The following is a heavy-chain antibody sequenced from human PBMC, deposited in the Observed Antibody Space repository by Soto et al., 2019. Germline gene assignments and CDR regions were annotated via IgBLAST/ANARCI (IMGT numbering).Heavy chain of an antibody. D-gene: IGHD3-22*01. V-gene: IGHV3-23*01. CDR3: AKDITFSMIVLVQYGGFDY. CDR2: ISGSGGGT. Sequence: GGSLRLSCVVSGFSFSNYAMSWVRQAPGKGLEWVSTISGSGGGTHYADSGKGRFSASTGNPKGTLYLQMNSLRAEDTAIYYCAKDITFSMIVLVQYGGFDYWGQRTLVIVSS. CDR1: GFSFSNYA. J-gene: IGHJ4*02.